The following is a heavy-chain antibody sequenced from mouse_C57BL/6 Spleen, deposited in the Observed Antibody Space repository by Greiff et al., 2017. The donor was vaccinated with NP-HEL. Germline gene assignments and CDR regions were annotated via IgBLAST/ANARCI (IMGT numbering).Heavy chain of an antibody. Sequence: EVQLQESGGGLVQPGGSLKLSCAASGFTFSDYGMAWVRQAPRKGPEWVAFISNLAYSIYYADTVTGRFTISRENAKNTLYLEMSSLRSEDTAMYYCARQDRDYAMDYWGQGTSVTVSS. J-gene: IGHJ4*01. CDR1: GFTFSDYG. V-gene: IGHV5-15*01. CDR2: ISNLAYSI. CDR3: ARQDRDYAMDY.